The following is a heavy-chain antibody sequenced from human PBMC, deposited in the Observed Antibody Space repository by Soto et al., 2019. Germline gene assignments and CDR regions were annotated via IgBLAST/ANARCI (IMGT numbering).Heavy chain of an antibody. CDR3: ARGGGVGVAGSAAFDM. CDR2: INPATGAA. Sequence: QLHLVQSGAVVKKPGASVTVSCSASGYPVTAYYMHWVRQAPGRGLEWMGGINPATGAAKYTQTFQGRVTLTKDTSTDTVFMELSGPTSEDTAVFYLARGGGVGVAGSAAFDMWGQGTLVTVSS. D-gene: IGHD3-3*01. CDR1: GYPVTAYY. J-gene: IGHJ3*02. V-gene: IGHV1-2*02.